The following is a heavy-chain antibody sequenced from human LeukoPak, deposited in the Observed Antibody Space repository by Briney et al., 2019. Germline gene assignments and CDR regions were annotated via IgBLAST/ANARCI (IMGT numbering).Heavy chain of an antibody. Sequence: ASVKVSCKASGGTFSSYAISWVRQAPGQGLEWMGGIIPIFGTANYAQKFQGRVTITADKSTSTAYMELSSLGSEDTAVYYCARVGLRWTPIDYWGQGTLVTVSS. CDR1: GGTFSSYA. CDR3: ARVGLRWTPIDY. V-gene: IGHV1-69*06. CDR2: IIPIFGTA. J-gene: IGHJ4*02. D-gene: IGHD4-23*01.